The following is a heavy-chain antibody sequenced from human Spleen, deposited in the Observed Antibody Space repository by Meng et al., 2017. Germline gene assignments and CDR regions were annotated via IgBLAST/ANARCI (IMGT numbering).Heavy chain of an antibody. V-gene: IGHV4-34*01. CDR3: ARLLAGVPAAIARYYFDY. J-gene: IGHJ4*02. Sequence: SETLSLTCAVYGGSFSGYYWSWIRQPPGKGLEWIGEINHSGSTNYNPSLKSRVTISVDKSKNQFSLKLSSVTAADTAVYYCARLLAGVPAAIARYYFDYWGQGTLVTVSS. D-gene: IGHD2-2*01. CDR2: INHSGST. CDR1: GGSFSGYY.